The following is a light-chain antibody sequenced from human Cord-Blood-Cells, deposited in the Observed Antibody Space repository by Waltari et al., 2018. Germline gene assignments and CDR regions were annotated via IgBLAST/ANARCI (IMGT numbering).Light chain of an antibody. J-gene: IGKJ5*01. V-gene: IGKV1-33*01. CDR3: QQYDNRPIT. Sequence: DLQMTQSPSSLSASVGDRVTITCQASQDISNYLNWYQQKPGKAPKLLIYDASNWETGVPARVSGSGSGTDFTFTISSLQPEDIATYYCQQYDNRPITFGQGTRLEIK. CDR1: QDISNY. CDR2: DAS.